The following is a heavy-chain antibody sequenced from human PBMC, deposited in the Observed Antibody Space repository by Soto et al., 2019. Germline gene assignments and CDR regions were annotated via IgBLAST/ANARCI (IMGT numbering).Heavy chain of an antibody. D-gene: IGHD1-1*01. V-gene: IGHV1-2*02. J-gene: IGHJ4*02. Sequence: ASVKVSCKASGYTFTSYAIHWVRQAPGQSLEWLGWIYPDSGGTNYAQKFQGRVTMTRDTSINTAYMELSRLTSDDTGVYYCAREWQRGTDYWGQGTLVTVSS. CDR2: IYPDSGGT. CDR1: GYTFTSYA. CDR3: AREWQRGTDY.